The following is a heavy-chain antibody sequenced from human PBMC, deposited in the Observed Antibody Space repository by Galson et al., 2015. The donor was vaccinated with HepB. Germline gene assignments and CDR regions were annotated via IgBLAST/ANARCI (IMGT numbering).Heavy chain of an antibody. CDR3: ARDSRARDFWSGYDWFDP. CDR2: ISGSGGST. D-gene: IGHD3-3*01. Sequence: SLRLSCAASGFTFSSYAMSWVRQAPGKGLEWVSAISGSGGSTYYADSVKGRFTISRDNSKNSLYLQMESLRAEDTAVYYCARDSRARDFWSGYDWFDPWGQGTLVTVSS. V-gene: IGHV3-23*01. J-gene: IGHJ5*02. CDR1: GFTFSSYA.